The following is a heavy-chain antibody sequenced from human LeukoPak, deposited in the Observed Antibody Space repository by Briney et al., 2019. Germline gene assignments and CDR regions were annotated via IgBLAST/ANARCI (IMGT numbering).Heavy chain of an antibody. CDR1: SYSISSGYY. CDR3: ARERGGRTGYASGDFDF. CDR2: IFYSARA. J-gene: IGHJ4*02. V-gene: IGHV4-38-2*02. Sequence: SETLSLTCAVSSYSISSGYYWDWIRQPPGKGLEWIGTIFYSARAYYNPSLKSRVTMSVDTSKNHFSLKLTSVTAADTAVSFCARERGGRTGYASGDFDFWGQGTLVTVSS. D-gene: IGHD5-12*01.